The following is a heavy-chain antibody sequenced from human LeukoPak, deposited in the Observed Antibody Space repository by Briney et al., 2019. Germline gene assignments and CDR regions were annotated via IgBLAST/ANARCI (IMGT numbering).Heavy chain of an antibody. CDR3: ARDFFYGSGGGV. V-gene: IGHV3-64*01. CDR2: ISSNGVST. CDR1: GFNFSSYA. Sequence: GGSLRLSCAASGFNFSSYAMHWVRQAPGKGLEYVSFISSNGVSTYYANSVKGRFTISRDNSKNTLYLQMGSLRAEDMAVYYCARDFFYGSGGGVWGQGTTVTVSS. D-gene: IGHD3-10*01. J-gene: IGHJ6*02.